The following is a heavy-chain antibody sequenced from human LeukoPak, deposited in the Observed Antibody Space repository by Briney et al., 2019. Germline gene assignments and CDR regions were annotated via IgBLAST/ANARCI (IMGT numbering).Heavy chain of an antibody. CDR2: ISYDGSNK. CDR1: GFTFSSYA. Sequence: GRSLRPSCAASGFTFSSYAMHWVRQAPGKGLEWVAVISYDGSNKYYADSVKGRFTISRDNSKNTLYLQMNSLRAEDTAVYYCARDSGSRSSSSYGNAFDIWGQGTMVTVSS. V-gene: IGHV3-30-3*01. J-gene: IGHJ3*02. D-gene: IGHD6-6*01. CDR3: ARDSGSRSSSSYGNAFDI.